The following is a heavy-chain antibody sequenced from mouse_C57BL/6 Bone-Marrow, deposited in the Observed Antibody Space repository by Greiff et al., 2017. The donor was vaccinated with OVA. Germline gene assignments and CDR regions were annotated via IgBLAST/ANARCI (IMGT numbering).Heavy chain of an antibody. Sequence: VQLQQSGAELVKPGASVKLSCKASGYTFTSYWMQWVKQRPGQGLEWIGEIDPSDSYTNYNQKFKGKATLTVDTSSSTAYMQLSSLTSEDTAVYYCTTPSGTSYAMDYWGQGTSVTVSS. J-gene: IGHJ4*01. D-gene: IGHD4-1*01. V-gene: IGHV1-50*01. CDR3: TTPSGTSYAMDY. CDR2: IDPSDSYT. CDR1: GYTFTSYW.